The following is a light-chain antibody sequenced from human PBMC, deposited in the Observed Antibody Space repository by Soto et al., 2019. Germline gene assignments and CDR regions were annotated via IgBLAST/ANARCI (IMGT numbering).Light chain of an antibody. V-gene: IGLV1-44*01. CDR2: SDI. J-gene: IGLJ2*01. Sequence: QSVLTQPPSASGTPGQRVTISCSGSSSNIGSNTVNWYQQLPGTAPKLLIYSDIQRPSGVPDRFSGSRSGTSASLAISRLQSEDEADYYCAAWDDSLNGVVFGGGTKLTVL. CDR3: AAWDDSLNGVV. CDR1: SSNIGSNT.